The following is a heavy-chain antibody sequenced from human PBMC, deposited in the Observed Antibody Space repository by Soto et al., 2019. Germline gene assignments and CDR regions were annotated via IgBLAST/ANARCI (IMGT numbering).Heavy chain of an antibody. CDR2: IYYSGST. CDR1: GSSISSYY. J-gene: IGHJ4*02. Sequence: SETLSLTCTVSGSSISSYYWSWIRQPPGKGLEWIGFIYYSGSTNYNPSLRIRVTISIDRSNDQFSLNLKSITAADTAVYYCASERGGYGLFDSWGPGTLVTVSS. D-gene: IGHD5-18*01. V-gene: IGHV4-59*12. CDR3: ASERGGYGLFDS.